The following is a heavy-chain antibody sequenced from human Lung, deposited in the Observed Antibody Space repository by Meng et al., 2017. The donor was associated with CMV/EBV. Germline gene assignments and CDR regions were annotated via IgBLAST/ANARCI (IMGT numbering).Heavy chain of an antibody. CDR3: ARLGWVYYFDY. D-gene: IGHD1-26*01. Sequence: SXTLSLTCTVSGGSISSSSYSWGWIRQPPGKGLEWIGSIYYSGSTYYNSSLKSRVTISVDTSKNQFTLKLRPVTAADTAVYYCARLGWVYYFDYWGQGTLVTVSS. V-gene: IGHV4-39*01. CDR2: IYYSGST. J-gene: IGHJ4*02. CDR1: GGSISSSSYS.